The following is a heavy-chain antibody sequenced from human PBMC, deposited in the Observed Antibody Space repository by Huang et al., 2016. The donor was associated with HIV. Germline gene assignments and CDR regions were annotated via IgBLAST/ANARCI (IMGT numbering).Heavy chain of an antibody. Sequence: QVQLQESGPGLVKPSQTLSLTCTVSGGSFSSGDYYWSWIRQPPGKGLEWIGYIYHSGSTYYNPSLKSRVTISVDTSKNQFSLKLSAVTAADTAVYYCAREGDKNDSSGYGDAFDIWGQGTMVTVSS. J-gene: IGHJ3*02. CDR3: AREGDKNDSSGYGDAFDI. CDR1: GGSFSSGDYY. V-gene: IGHV4-30-4*08. CDR2: IYHSGST. D-gene: IGHD3-22*01.